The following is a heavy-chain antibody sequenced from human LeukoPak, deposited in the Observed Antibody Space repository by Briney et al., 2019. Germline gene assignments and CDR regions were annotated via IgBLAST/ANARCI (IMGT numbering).Heavy chain of an antibody. CDR1: ETPLPASL. D-gene: IGHD5-18*01. Sequence: SVKVSCKASETPLPASLSNGCQRPPGQGLSGWGGSIPIFGTVNYAQTFQGRVTITADESTSTAYMELSSLRSEDTAIYYCAKGETWIQTLGLYFDLWGRGTLVTVSS. V-gene: IGHV1-69*13. J-gene: IGHJ2*01. CDR3: AKGETWIQTLGLYFDL. CDR2: SIPIFGTV.